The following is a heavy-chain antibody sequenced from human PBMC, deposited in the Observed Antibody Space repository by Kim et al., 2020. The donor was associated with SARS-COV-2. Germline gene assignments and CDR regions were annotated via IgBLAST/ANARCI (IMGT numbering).Heavy chain of an antibody. CDR2: IIPILGIA. V-gene: IGHV1-69*02. CDR3: ARGSLSYPTRGHYYYYYGMDV. J-gene: IGHJ6*02. Sequence: SVKVSCKASGGTFSSYTISWVRQAPGQGLEWMGRIIPILGIANYAQKFQGRVTITADKSTSTAYMELSSLRSEDTAVYYCARGSLSYPTRGHYYYYYGMDVWGQGTTVTVSS. CDR1: GGTFSSYT. D-gene: IGHD5-18*01.